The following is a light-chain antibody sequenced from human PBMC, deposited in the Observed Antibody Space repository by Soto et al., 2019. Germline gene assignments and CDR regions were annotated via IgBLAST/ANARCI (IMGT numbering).Light chain of an antibody. V-gene: IGLV2-14*01. CDR2: EVS. CDR1: SSDVGAYDF. J-gene: IGLJ1*01. CDR3: SSYTSRSTLDYV. Sequence: QSALTQPASVSGSPGQSITISCTGTSSDVGAYDFVSWYQHYPGKAPKLMIYEVSNRPSGVSNRFSGSKSGNTASLTISGLQAEDEADYYCSSYTSRSTLDYVFGSGTKLTVL.